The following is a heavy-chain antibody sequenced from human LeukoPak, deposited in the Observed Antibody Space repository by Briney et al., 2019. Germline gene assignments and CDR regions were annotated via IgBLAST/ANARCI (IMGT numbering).Heavy chain of an antibody. CDR2: INPSGGST. V-gene: IGHV1-46*01. D-gene: IGHD6-13*01. CDR1: GYTFTSYY. J-gene: IGHJ5*02. CDR3: ARVMAGGAAAGKDSNWFDP. Sequence: ASVKVSCKASGYTFTSYYMHWVRQAPGQGLEWMGIINPSGGSTSYAQKFQGRVTMTRDMSTSTVYMELSSLRSEDTAVYYCARVMAGGAAAGKDSNWFDPWGQGTLVTVSS.